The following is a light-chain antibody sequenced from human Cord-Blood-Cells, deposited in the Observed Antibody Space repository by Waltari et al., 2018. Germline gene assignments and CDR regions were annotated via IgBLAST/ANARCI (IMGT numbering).Light chain of an antibody. J-gene: IGKJ2*01. CDR2: KAS. CDR3: QQYNSYSYT. V-gene: IGKV1-5*03. CDR1: QSISSW. Sequence: IQITQSPSTLSAYVEATVTTTCRASQSISSWLACYQQKPGKAPKLLIYKASRLESGVPSRFSGSGSGTEFTLTISSLQPDDFATYYCQQYNSYSYTFGQGTKLEIK.